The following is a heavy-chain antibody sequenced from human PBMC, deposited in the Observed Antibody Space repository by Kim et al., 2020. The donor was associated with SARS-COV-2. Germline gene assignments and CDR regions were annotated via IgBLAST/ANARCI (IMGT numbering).Heavy chain of an antibody. J-gene: IGHJ4*02. D-gene: IGHD2-15*01. CDR3: ARGATGDCSGGSCYYFDY. V-gene: IGHV4-59*13. Sequence: SETLSLTCTVSGGSISSYYWSWIRQPPGKGLEWIGYIYYSGSTNYNPSLKSRVTISIDTSKKQFSLKLSSVTAADTAVYYCARGATGDCSGGSCYYFDYEGQGTLLAVSA. CDR2: IYYSGST. CDR1: GGSISSYY.